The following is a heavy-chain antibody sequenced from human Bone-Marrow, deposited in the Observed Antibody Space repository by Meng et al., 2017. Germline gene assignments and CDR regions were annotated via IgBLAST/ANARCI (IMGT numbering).Heavy chain of an antibody. V-gene: IGHV4-61*01. CDR2: IYYSGST. Sequence: GSLRLSCTVSGGSVSSGSYYWSWIRQPPGKGLEWIGYIYYSGSTNYNPSLKSRVTISVDTSKNQFPLKLSSVTAADTAVYYCARSNYYYDSSGYGFDYWGQGTLVTVSS. CDR3: ARSNYYYDSSGYGFDY. CDR1: GGSVSSGSYY. D-gene: IGHD3-22*01. J-gene: IGHJ4*02.